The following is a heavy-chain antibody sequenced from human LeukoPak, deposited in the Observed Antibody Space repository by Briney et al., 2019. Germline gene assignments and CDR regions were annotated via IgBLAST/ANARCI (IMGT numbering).Heavy chain of an antibody. D-gene: IGHD5-18*01. CDR3: ARDYGYSYGSDY. CDR2: ISSSSSSYI. Sequence: KPGGSLRLSCAASGFTFSSYSMNWVRQAPGKGLEWVSSISSSSSSYIYYADSVKGRFTISRDNAKNSLYLQMNSLRAGDTAVYYCARDYGYSYGSDYWGQGTLVTVSS. V-gene: IGHV3-21*01. CDR1: GFTFSSYS. J-gene: IGHJ4*02.